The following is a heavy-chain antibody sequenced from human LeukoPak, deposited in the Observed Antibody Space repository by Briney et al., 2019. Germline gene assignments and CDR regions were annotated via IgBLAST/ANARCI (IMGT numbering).Heavy chain of an antibody. CDR2: ISSNGGST. V-gene: IGHV3-64*01. CDR1: GFTFSSYA. D-gene: IGHD3-10*01. J-gene: IGHJ4*02. CDR3: ARGGLLWLGELSGY. Sequence: GGSLRLSCAASGFTFSSYAMHWVRQAPGKGLEYVSVISSNGGSTYYANSVKGRFTISRDNSKNTLYLQMGSLRAEDMAVYYCARGGLLWLGELSGYGGQGTLVTVSS.